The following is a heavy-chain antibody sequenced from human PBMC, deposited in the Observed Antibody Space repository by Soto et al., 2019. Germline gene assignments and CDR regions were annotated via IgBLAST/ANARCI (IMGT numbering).Heavy chain of an antibody. CDR2: IWYDGSNK. CDR1: GFIFSGFD. D-gene: IGHD1-7*01. CDR3: ARGGEYNWKYAFDI. V-gene: IGHV3-33*01. J-gene: IGHJ3*02. Sequence: QEHLVESGGGVVQPGRSLRLSCVASGFIFSGFDMHWVRQAPGKGLEWVSHIWYDGSNKYYADSVKGRFTSSRDNSKTTLYLQMNSLRAEDTAVYFCARGGEYNWKYAFDIWGQGTMVAVSS.